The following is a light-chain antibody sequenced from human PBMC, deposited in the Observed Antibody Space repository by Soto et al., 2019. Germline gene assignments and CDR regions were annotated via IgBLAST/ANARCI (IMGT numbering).Light chain of an antibody. V-gene: IGKV3-20*01. J-gene: IGKJ3*01. CDR1: QSVRSNY. Sequence: EILLTQSPGTLSLSPGERATLSCGASQSVRSNYLAWYQQKPGQAPMLLIYGASRRATGIPDRFSGSGSGTDLSLTISRLEPEDCAVYYCQQYGSAPQFTFGPGTKVDIK. CDR3: QQYGSAPQFT. CDR2: GAS.